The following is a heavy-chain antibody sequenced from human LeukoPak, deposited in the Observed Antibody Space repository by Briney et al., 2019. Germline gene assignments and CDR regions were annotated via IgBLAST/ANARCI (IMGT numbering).Heavy chain of an antibody. CDR3: ARDLFWTGYYYFDF. V-gene: IGHV1-2*02. CDR2: IDANSGGT. CDR1: GFTFTGYY. Sequence: ASVKVSCKTSGFTFTGYYFYWMRQAPGQGLGWMGSIDANSGGTEYAQKFQGRVTMTRDTSLSTAYMEVTSLTSDDTAVYYCARDLFWTGYYYFDFWGQGTLVTVSS. J-gene: IGHJ4*02. D-gene: IGHD3/OR15-3a*01.